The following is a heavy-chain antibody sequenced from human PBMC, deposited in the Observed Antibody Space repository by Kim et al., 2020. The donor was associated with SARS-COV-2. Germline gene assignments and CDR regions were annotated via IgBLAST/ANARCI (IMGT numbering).Heavy chain of an antibody. V-gene: IGHV4-61*01. J-gene: IGHJ5*02. D-gene: IGHD3-9*01. CDR2: IYYTGST. CDR3: ARDLLQYFDRGWFDP. Sequence: SETLSLTCTVSGGSINSNNYYWSWIRQPPGKGLEWIGFIYYTGSTNYNPSLKSRVTISIDMSKNQFSLKLRSMTAADTAVYYCARDLLQYFDRGWFDPWGQGTLVTVSS. CDR1: GGSINSNNYY.